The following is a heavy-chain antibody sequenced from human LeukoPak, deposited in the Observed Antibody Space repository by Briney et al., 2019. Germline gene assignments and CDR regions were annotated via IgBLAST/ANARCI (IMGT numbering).Heavy chain of an antibody. V-gene: IGHV3-48*03. CDR2: ISSGGRTI. CDR3: TTWRDSRFDY. J-gene: IGHJ4*02. Sequence: GGSLRLSCATSGFTFSTYEMSWVRQAPGKGLEWVSYISSGGRTIYYADSVKCRFTTSRDNAKNSLYLQVNSLRAQDTAVYYCTTWRDSRFDYWGQGTLVTVSS. D-gene: IGHD4-11*01. CDR1: GFTFSTYE.